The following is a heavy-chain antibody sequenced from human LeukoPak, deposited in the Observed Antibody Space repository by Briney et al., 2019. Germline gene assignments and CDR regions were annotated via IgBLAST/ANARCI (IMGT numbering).Heavy chain of an antibody. V-gene: IGHV3-66*01. Sequence: GGSLRLSCAVSGFTVSIYYMTWVRQAPGKGLEWVSFIYRDGSANYADSVKGRFTISRDNAKNTLYLQMNSLRAEDTAVYYCARDGIYGDYGHWGQGTLVTVSS. D-gene: IGHD4-17*01. CDR3: ARDGIYGDYGH. J-gene: IGHJ4*02. CDR2: IYRDGSA. CDR1: GFTVSIYY.